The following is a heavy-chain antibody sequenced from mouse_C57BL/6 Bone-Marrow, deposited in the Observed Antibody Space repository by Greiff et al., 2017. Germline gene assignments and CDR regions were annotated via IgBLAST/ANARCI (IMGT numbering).Heavy chain of an antibody. CDR2: IRGGGSA. D-gene: IGHD1-1*01. J-gene: IGHJ1*03. CDR1: GFSLTTYG. CDR3: AKHGYYGSSYWYIDV. Sequence: VQLVESGPGLVAPSQSLSITCTVSGFSLTTYGVDWVRQPPGKGLEWLGVIRGGGSANNNSALMCRLSFSNNNSKSQVFLKMNRLHTDDTAMYCCAKHGYYGSSYWYIDVWGTGTSVTVSS. V-gene: IGHV2-9*01.